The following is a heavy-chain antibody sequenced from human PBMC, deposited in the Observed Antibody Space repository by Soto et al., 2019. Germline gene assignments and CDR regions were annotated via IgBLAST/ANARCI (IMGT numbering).Heavy chain of an antibody. CDR3: ARTIVVVTASGFDP. Sequence: ASVKVSCKASGYTFTSYAMHWVRQAPGQRLEWMGWINAGNGNTKYSQKFQGRVTITRDTSASTAYMELSSLRSEDTAVYYCARTIVVVTASGFDPWGQGTLVTVPQ. CDR1: GYTFTSYA. J-gene: IGHJ5*02. V-gene: IGHV1-3*01. D-gene: IGHD2-21*02. CDR2: INAGNGNT.